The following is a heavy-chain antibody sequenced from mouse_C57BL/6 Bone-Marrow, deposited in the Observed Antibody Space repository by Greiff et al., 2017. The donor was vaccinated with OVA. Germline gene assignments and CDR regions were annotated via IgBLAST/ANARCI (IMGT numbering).Heavy chain of an antibody. V-gene: IGHV7-1*01. Sequence: EVKLVEPGGGLVQSGRSLRLSCATSGFTFSDFYMEWVRQAPGKGLEWIAASRNKANDYTTEYSASVKGRFIVSRDTSQSILYLQMNALRAEDTAIYYCARDAGDWYFDVWGTGTTVTVSS. CDR1: GFTFSDFY. J-gene: IGHJ1*03. CDR2: SRNKANDYTT. CDR3: ARDAGDWYFDV.